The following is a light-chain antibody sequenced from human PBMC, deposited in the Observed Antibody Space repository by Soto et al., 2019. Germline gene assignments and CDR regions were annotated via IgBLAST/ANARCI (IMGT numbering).Light chain of an antibody. CDR3: FSCAGGETLVV. V-gene: IGLV2-23*01. CDR2: EAT. J-gene: IGLJ2*01. Sequence: QSALTQPASVSGSPGQSITISCTGTSSDLGSHNLVSWYQHHPGKAPKLIIYEATKRPSGISSRFSGSKSGYTASLTISGLEVEDGAFYACFSCAGGETLVVFGAGTKLTVL. CDR1: SSDLGSHNL.